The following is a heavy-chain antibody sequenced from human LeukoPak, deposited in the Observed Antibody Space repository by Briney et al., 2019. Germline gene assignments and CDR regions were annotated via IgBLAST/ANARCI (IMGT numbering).Heavy chain of an antibody. V-gene: IGHV3-23*01. J-gene: IGHJ6*02. CDR1: SGFSFSSYA. CDR2: ISSSGDST. CDR3: AKYCTSSSCSSEAYYGMDV. Sequence: GGSLRLSCAASSGFSFSSYAMSWVRQAPGKGLEWVSAISSSGDSTYYADSVKGRFTISRDNSKNTLYLQMNSLRPEDAAVFYCAKYCTSSSCSSEAYYGMDVWGQGTTVTVSS. D-gene: IGHD2-2*01.